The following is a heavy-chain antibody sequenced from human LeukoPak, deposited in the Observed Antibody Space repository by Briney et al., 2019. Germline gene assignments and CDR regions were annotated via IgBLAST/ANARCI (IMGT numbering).Heavy chain of an antibody. J-gene: IGHJ6*04. V-gene: IGHV3-9*01. CDR2: ISWNSGSI. Sequence: GGSLRPSCAASGFTFDDYAMHWVRQAPGKGLEWVSGISWNSGSIGYADSVKGRFTISRDNAKNSLYLQMNSLRAEDTALYYCAELGITMIGGVWGKGTTVTISS. CDR3: AELGITMIGGV. D-gene: IGHD3-10*02. CDR1: GFTFDDYA.